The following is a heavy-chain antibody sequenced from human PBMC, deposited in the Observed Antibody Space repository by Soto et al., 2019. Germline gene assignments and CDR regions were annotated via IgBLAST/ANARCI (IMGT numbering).Heavy chain of an antibody. CDR3: ARDTYYYDSSGQYYYYYGMDV. Sequence: GGSLRLSCAASGFTVSSNYMSWVRQAPGKGLEWVSVIYSGGSTYYADSVKGRFTISRDNSKNTLYLQMNSLRAEDTAVYYYARDTYYYDSSGQYYYYYGMDVWGQGTTVTVSS. D-gene: IGHD3-22*01. J-gene: IGHJ6*02. CDR2: IYSGGST. CDR1: GFTVSSNY. V-gene: IGHV3-53*01.